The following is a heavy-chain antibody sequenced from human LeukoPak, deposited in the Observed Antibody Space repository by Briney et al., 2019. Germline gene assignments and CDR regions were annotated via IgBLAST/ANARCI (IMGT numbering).Heavy chain of an antibody. D-gene: IGHD3-10*01. V-gene: IGHV4-30-2*01. CDR3: ARGFYGAGSQFDY. CDR2: IFHTGHT. CDR1: GGSISSGDFP. J-gene: IGHJ4*02. Sequence: TLSLTCAVSGGSISSGDFPWSWIRQPPGKGLEWIGYIFHTGHTSYNPSLKSRVTISVVMSKNQLSLRLTSVTAADTAVYYCARGFYGAGSQFDYWGQGTLVTVSS.